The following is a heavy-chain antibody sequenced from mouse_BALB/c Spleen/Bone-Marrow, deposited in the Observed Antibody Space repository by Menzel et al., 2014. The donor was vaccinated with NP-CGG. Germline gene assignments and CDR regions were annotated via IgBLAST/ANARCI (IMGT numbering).Heavy chain of an antibody. CDR2: INPGSSTI. CDR1: GFDFGGYW. J-gene: IGHJ2*01. Sequence: EVQLQQSGGGLVQPGGSLNLACVASGFDFGGYWMSWARQAPGKGLEWIGEINPGSSTINYSPSLKDKFIISRDNAKNTLYLQMSKVRSEDTALYYCARLGHHGYHDNWGQGTTLTVSS. V-gene: IGHV4-2*02. D-gene: IGHD1-2*01. CDR3: ARLGHHGYHDN.